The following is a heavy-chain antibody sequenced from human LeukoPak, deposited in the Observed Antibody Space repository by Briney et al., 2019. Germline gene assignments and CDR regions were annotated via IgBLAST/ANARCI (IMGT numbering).Heavy chain of an antibody. CDR2: IYYNGST. V-gene: IGHV4-59*01. Sequence: PSETLSLTCTVSGGSISSYYWSWIRQPPGKGLEWIGYIYYNGSTNYNPSLKSRVTISVDTSKNQFSLKLSSVTAADTAVYYCAGGIVGAIGSVVHAFDIWGQGTMVTVSS. J-gene: IGHJ3*02. CDR1: GGSISSYY. D-gene: IGHD1-26*01. CDR3: AGGIVGAIGSVVHAFDI.